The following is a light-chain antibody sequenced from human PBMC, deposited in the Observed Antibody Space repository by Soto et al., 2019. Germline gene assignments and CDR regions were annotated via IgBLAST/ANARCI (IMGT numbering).Light chain of an antibody. CDR3: QQYGSSPLT. CDR2: GGS. V-gene: IGKV3-20*01. J-gene: IGKJ4*01. Sequence: ETMLTLSAVTLSFSPRVRAALSCRACQSVSASYLAWSQHKPGQAPRLRMYGGSCRATGIPDRFSGSGSGTDFTLTISRLEPEDFVEYFWQQYGSSPLTFGGGTKVDIK. CDR1: QSVSASY.